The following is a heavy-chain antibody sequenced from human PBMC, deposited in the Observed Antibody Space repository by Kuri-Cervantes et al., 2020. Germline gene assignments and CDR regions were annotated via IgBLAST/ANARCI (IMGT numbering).Heavy chain of an antibody. CDR1: GFTFSNAW. V-gene: IGHV3-15*01. Sequence: GGSLRLSCAASGFTFSNAWMSWVRQAPGKGLEWVGRIKSKTDGGTTDYAAPVRGRFTIPRDDSKNTLYLQMNSLKTEDTAVYYCARGSGGSVLWVDYWGQGTLVTVSS. J-gene: IGHJ4*02. CDR3: ARGSGGSVLWVDY. D-gene: IGHD1-26*01. CDR2: IKSKTDGGTT.